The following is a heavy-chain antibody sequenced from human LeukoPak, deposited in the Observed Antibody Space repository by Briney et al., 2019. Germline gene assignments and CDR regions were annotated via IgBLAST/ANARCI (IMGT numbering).Heavy chain of an antibody. CDR1: GYTFTGYY. CDR3: ARDRVEGAIGDY. V-gene: IGHV1-2*02. CDR2: INPNSGGT. J-gene: IGHJ4*02. Sequence: ASVKVSCKASGYTFTGYYMHWVRQAPGQGLEWMGWINPNSGGTNYAQKFQGRVTMTRDTSISTAYMELSRLRSDDTAVYYCARDRVEGAIGDYWGPGILVTVSS. D-gene: IGHD2-2*01.